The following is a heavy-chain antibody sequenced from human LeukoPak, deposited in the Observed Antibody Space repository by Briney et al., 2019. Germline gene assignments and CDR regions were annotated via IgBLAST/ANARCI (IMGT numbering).Heavy chain of an antibody. V-gene: IGHV4-34*01. CDR3: ASNIVVVVAATIFDY. CDR1: GGSFSGYY. CDR2: INHSGST. Sequence: SETLSLTCAVYGGSFSGYYWSWIRQPPGKGLEWIGEINHSGSTNYNPSLKSRVTISVDTSKNQFSLKLSSVTAADTAVYYCASNIVVVVAATIFDYWGQGTLVTVSS. D-gene: IGHD2-15*01. J-gene: IGHJ4*02.